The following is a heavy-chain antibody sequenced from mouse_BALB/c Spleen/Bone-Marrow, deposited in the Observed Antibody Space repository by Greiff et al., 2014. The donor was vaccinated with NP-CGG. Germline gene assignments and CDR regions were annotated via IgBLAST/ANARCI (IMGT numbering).Heavy chain of an antibody. CDR3: ARTDY. CDR2: IDPANDNT. Sequence: EVKLVESGAGLVKPGASVKLSCTASGFNIKDTYMHWVKQRPEQGLEWIGRIDPANDNTRYDPKFQGKATITADTSSNTAYLQLSSLTSEDTAVYYCARTDYWGQGTTLTVSS. CDR1: GFNIKDTY. J-gene: IGHJ2*01. V-gene: IGHV14-3*02.